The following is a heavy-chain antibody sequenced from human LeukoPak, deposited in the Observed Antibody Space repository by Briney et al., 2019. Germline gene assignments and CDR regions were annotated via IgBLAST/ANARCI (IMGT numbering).Heavy chain of an antibody. CDR2: IYYTGNT. D-gene: IGHD5-18*01. Sequence: PSETLSLTCTVSGYSITSAYYWGWIRQPPGKGLEWIGNIYYTGNTNYNPSLKSRVTISVDTSKNQFSLKLTSVTAADTAVYYCARTTEGGYTYGYFYYYYMDVWGKGTTVTISS. CDR3: ARTTEGGYTYGYFYYYYMDV. V-gene: IGHV4-38-2*02. CDR1: GYSITSAYY. J-gene: IGHJ6*03.